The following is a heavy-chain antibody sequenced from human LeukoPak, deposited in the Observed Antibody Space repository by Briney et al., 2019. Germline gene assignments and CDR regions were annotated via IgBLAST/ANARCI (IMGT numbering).Heavy chain of an antibody. CDR1: GFTFSSYG. CDR3: ARDGSYCDSGGYDY. V-gene: IGHV3-33*01. D-gene: IGHD3-22*01. J-gene: IGHJ4*02. CDR2: IWYDGSNK. Sequence: RSLRLSCAASGFTFSSYGMHWVRQAPGKGLEWVAVIWYDGSNKYYADSVKGRFTISRDNSKNTLYLQINSLRAEDTAVYYCARDGSYCDSGGYDYWGQGTLVTVSS.